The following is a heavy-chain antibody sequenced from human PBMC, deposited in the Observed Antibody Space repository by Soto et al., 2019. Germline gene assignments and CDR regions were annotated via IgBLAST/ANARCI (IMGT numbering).Heavy chain of an antibody. CDR1: GFTFSSYW. Sequence: PGGSLRLSCAASGFTFSSYWMTWVRQAPGKGLEWVANIKQDGSEKYYVDSVKGRFTISRDNAKTSLYLQMNSLRAGDTAVYYCAREGRYSGYDRLAVQNDYYFDYWGQGTLVTVSS. CDR2: IKQDGSEK. J-gene: IGHJ4*02. CDR3: AREGRYSGYDRLAVQNDYYFDY. D-gene: IGHD5-12*01. V-gene: IGHV3-7*01.